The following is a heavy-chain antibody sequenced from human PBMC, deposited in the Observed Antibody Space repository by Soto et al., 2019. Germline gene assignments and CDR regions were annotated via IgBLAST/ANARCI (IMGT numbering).Heavy chain of an antibody. V-gene: IGHV3-30-3*01. J-gene: IGHJ2*01. D-gene: IGHD1-1*01. CDR1: GFTFSSYA. CDR3: ARDATLKGLEWYFDL. CDR2: ISYDGSNK. Sequence: QVQLVESGGGVVQPGRSLRLSCAASGFTFSSYAMHWVRQAPGKGLEWVAVISYDGSNKYYADSVKGRFTISRDNSKNTLYLQMNSLRAEDTAVYYCARDATLKGLEWYFDLWGRGTLVTVSS.